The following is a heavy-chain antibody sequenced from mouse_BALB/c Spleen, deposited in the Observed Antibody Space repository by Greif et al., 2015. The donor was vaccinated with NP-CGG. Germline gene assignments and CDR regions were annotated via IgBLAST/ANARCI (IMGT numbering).Heavy chain of an antibody. CDR1: GYTFTDYY. Sequence: LMESGPELVKPGASVKISCKASGYTFTDYYINWVKQKPGQGLEWIGWIYPGSGNTKYNEKFKGKATLTVDTSSSTAYMQLSSLTSEDTSVYFFARRTGTEAMDYWGQGISVTVSS. V-gene: IGHV1-84*02. D-gene: IGHD4-1*01. J-gene: IGHJ4*01. CDR2: IYPGSGNT. CDR3: ARRTGTEAMDY.